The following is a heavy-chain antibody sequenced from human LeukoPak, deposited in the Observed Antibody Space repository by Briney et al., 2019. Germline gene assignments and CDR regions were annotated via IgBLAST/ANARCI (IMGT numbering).Heavy chain of an antibody. D-gene: IGHD2-2*01. V-gene: IGHV1-18*01. Sequence: ASVKVSCKASGYTFTSYGISWVRQAPGQGLEWMGWISAYNGNTNYAQKLQGRVTMTTDTSTSTAYMELRSLRSDDTAVYYCARERYCSSTSCLFGGYYYYYMDVWGKGTTVTVSS. J-gene: IGHJ6*03. CDR3: ARERYCSSTSCLFGGYYYYYMDV. CDR2: ISAYNGNT. CDR1: GYTFTSYG.